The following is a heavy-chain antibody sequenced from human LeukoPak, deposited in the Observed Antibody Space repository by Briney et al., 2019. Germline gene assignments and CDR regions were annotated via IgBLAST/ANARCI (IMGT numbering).Heavy chain of an antibody. CDR3: ARVVGATGGYFDY. CDR2: IIPIFGTA. CDR1: GGTFSSYA. V-gene: IGHV1-69*05. D-gene: IGHD1-26*01. J-gene: IGHJ4*02. Sequence: ASVKVSCKASGGTFSSYAISWVRQAPGQGLEWMGGIIPIFGTANYAQKFQCRVTITTDESTSTAYMELSSLRSEDTAVYYCARVVGATGGYFDYWGQGTLVAVSS.